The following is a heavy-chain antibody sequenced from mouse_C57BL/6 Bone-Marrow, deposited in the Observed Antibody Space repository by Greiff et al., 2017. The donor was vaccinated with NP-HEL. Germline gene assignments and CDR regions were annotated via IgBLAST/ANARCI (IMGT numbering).Heavy chain of an antibody. CDR2: IRNKANNHAT. D-gene: IGHD3-2*02. J-gene: IGHJ2*01. V-gene: IGHV6-6*01. CDR1: GFTFSDAW. Sequence: EVKVEESGGGLVQPGGSMKLSCAASGFTFSDAWMDWVRQSPEKGLEWVAEIRNKANNHATYYAESVKGRFTISRDDSKSSVYLQMNSLRAEDTGIYYCTLAQATYYFDYWGQGTTLTVSS. CDR3: TLAQATYYFDY.